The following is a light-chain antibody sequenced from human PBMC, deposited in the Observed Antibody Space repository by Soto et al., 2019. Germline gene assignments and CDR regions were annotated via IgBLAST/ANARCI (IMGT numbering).Light chain of an antibody. J-gene: IGLJ2*01. Sequence: QSALTQPPSASGSPGQSVTISCTGTRSDVGGYNYVSWYQQHPGKAPKLIIYEVAKRPSGVPDRFSGSKSGNTASLTVSGLQAEDEGDYYCTSFAGNNNFVLGGGTKLTVL. CDR3: TSFAGNNNFV. V-gene: IGLV2-8*01. CDR1: RSDVGGYNY. CDR2: EVA.